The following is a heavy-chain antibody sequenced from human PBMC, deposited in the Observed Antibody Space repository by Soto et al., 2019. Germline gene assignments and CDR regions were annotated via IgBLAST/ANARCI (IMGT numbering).Heavy chain of an antibody. V-gene: IGHV4-31*03. Sequence: PSLACTVSVGSISSGGYYWSCIRQHPGKGLEWIGYIYYSGSPYYNPSLKSRVTISVDTSKNQFSLKLSSVTAADTAVYFCARRDYGSGNNAHWGQGPLVTVYS. CDR2: IYYSGSP. J-gene: IGHJ4*02. D-gene: IGHD3-10*01. CDR3: ARRDYGSGNNAH. CDR1: VGSISSGGYY.